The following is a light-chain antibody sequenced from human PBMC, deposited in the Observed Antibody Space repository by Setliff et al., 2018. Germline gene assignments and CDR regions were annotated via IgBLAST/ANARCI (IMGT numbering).Light chain of an antibody. CDR2: EVS. Sequence: ALAQPPSPSGSPGQSVTISCTGTSSDVGGYNYVSWYQQHPGKAPKLMIYEVSKRPSGVPDRFSGSKSGNTASLTVSGLQAEDEADYYCSSYAGSNNYVFGTGTKVTVL. CDR1: SSDVGGYNY. V-gene: IGLV2-8*01. J-gene: IGLJ1*01. CDR3: SSYAGSNNYV.